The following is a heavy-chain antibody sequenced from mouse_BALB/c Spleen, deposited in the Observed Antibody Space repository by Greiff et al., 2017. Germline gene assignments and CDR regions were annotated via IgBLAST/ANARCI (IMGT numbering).Heavy chain of an antibody. V-gene: IGHV5-17*02. CDR2: ISSGSSTI. Sequence: EVNVVESGGGLVQPGGSRKLSCAASGFTFSSFGMHWVRQAPEKGLEWVAYISSGSSTIYYADTVKGRFTISRDNPKNTLFLQMTSLRSEDTAMYYCARSPRGWYCDVWGAGTTVTVSS. CDR3: ARSPRGWYCDV. CDR1: GFTFSSFG. J-gene: IGHJ1*01.